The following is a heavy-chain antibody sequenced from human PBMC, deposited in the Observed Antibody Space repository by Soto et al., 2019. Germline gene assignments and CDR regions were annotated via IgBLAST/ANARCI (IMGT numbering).Heavy chain of an antibody. CDR1: GYTFTSYG. CDR2: ISAYNGNT. V-gene: IGHV1-18*04. Sequence: QVQLVQSGAEVKNPGASVKVSCKASGYTFTSYGISWVRQAPGQGLEWMGWISAYNGNTNYAQKLQGRVTMTTDTSTSTAYMELRSLRSDDTAVYYCARDPGRYSGYDYEAHYGMDVWGQGTTVTVSS. D-gene: IGHD5-12*01. CDR3: ARDPGRYSGYDYEAHYGMDV. J-gene: IGHJ6*02.